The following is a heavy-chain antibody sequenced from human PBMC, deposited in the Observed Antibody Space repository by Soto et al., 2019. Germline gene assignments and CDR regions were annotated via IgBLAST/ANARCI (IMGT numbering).Heavy chain of an antibody. V-gene: IGHV3-48*03. CDR1: GFTFSSYE. Sequence: PGGSLRLSCAASGFTFSSYEMNWVRQARGKGLEWVSYISSSGSTIYYADSVKGRFTISRDNAKNSLYLQMNSLRAEDTAVYYCARAYYYDSSGYNSDYWGQGTLVTVSS. CDR3: ARAYYYDSSGYNSDY. D-gene: IGHD3-22*01. CDR2: ISSSGSTI. J-gene: IGHJ4*02.